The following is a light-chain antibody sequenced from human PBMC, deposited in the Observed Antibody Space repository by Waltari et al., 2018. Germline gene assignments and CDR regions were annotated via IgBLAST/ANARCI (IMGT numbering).Light chain of an antibody. CDR3: QQYNQWPLT. CDR1: LSIDDS. J-gene: IGKJ4*01. CDR2: GAS. V-gene: IGKV3-15*01. Sequence: EIVMTQSPATLSVSRGGSATLSCRASLSIDDSLAWYQQKPGPPPSLLIHGASTRDTGIPVRFSGSGSGTDFTLTITGLQSEDFAVYFCQQYNQWPLTFGRGTKVEIK.